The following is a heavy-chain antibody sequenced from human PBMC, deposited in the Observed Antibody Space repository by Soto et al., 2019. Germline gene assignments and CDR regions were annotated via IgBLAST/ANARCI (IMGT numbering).Heavy chain of an antibody. V-gene: IGHV3-30-3*01. D-gene: IGHD2-15*01. CDR2: ISYDGNNK. J-gene: IGHJ6*02. Sequence: QVQLVESGGGVVQPGRSLRLSCAASGFTFSSYAMYWVRQAPGKGLEWVAVISYDGNNKYYADAVKGLFTISRDNSKKTLYLQMNSLRAEDTAVYYCARAGCDGGSCYTLVGLRYGMDVWGQGTTFTVAS. CDR3: ARAGCDGGSCYTLVGLRYGMDV. CDR1: GFTFSSYA.